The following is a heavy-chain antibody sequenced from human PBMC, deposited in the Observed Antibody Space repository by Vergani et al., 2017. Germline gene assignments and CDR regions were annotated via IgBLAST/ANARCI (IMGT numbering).Heavy chain of an antibody. CDR1: GFTFSDYY. J-gene: IGHJ2*01. D-gene: IGHD2-8*01. CDR2: ISSSGSTI. V-gene: IGHV3-11*01. Sequence: QVQLVESGGGLVKPGGSLRLSCAASGFTFSDYYMSWIRQAPGKGLEWVSYISSSGSTIYYADSVKGRFTISRDNAKNSLYLQMNSLRAEDTAVYYCARYRMGYCTNGVCYTYWYFDLWGRGTLVTVSS. CDR3: ARYRMGYCTNGVCYTYWYFDL.